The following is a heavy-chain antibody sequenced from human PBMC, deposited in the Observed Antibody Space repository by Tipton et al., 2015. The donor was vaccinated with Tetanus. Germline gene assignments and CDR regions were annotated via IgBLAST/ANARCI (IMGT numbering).Heavy chain of an antibody. D-gene: IGHD3-3*01. CDR3: ARANYDSSKKGPFDA. V-gene: IGHV4-61*08. Sequence: LRLSCTVSGDSVSSGGYDWGSIRQSPGKGLELIGCISNTGSTSYNPSLQSRVSMSVDTSKNQFSLRLSSVTAADTAVYYCARANYDSSKKGPFDAWGQGILVIVSA. CDR1: GDSVSSGGYD. CDR2: ISNTGST. J-gene: IGHJ4*02.